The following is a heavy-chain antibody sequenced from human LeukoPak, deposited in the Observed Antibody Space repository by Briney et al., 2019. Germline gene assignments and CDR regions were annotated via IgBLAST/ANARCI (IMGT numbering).Heavy chain of an antibody. CDR2: IQYSGKT. J-gene: IGHJ5*02. CDR1: GASINGGSYY. D-gene: IGHD3-22*01. Sequence: SETLSLTCNVSGASINGGSYYWALIRQHPGKGLEWIGHIQYSGKTFYNPSLKSRIVISVHTSRTHSSLRLSSVTAADQAVHYCARTATQLLIGYDYFAPWGQGTLVTVSS. CDR3: ARTATQLLIGYDYFAP. V-gene: IGHV4-31*03.